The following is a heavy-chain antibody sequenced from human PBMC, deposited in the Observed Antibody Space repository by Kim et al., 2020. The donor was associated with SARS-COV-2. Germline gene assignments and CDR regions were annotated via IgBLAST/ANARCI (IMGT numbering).Heavy chain of an antibody. Sequence: YAQRFQGRVTMTRNTSISTAYMELSSLRSEDTAVYYCARTYGGKMPGGGYWGQGTLVTVSS. J-gene: IGHJ4*02. D-gene: IGHD4-17*01. CDR3: ARTYGGKMPGGGY. V-gene: IGHV1-8*01.